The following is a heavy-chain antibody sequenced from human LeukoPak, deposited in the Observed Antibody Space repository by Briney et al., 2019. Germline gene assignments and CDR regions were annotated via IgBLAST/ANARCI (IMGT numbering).Heavy chain of an antibody. D-gene: IGHD3-10*01. CDR3: ARASLGSGTVRD. CDR2: IIPIFGTA. V-gene: IGHV1-69*06. Sequence: ASVKVSCKASGGTFSSYAISWVRQAPGQGLEWMGGIIPIFGTANYAQKFQGRVTITADKSTSTAYMELSSLRSEDTAVYYCARASLGSGTVRDWGQGTLVTVSS. CDR1: GGTFSSYA. J-gene: IGHJ4*02.